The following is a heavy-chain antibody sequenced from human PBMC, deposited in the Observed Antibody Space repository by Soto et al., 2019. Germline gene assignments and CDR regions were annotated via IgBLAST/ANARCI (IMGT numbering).Heavy chain of an antibody. CDR2: IYYSGST. J-gene: IGHJ6*02. CDR1: GGSISSYY. V-gene: IGHV4-59*01. CDR3: ARGDTAMVYYYYYGMDV. D-gene: IGHD5-18*01. Sequence: SETLSLTCTVSGGSISSYYWSWIRQPPGQGLEWIGYIYYSGSTNYNPSLKSRVTISVDTSKNQFSLKLSSVTAADTAVYYCARGDTAMVYYYYYGMDVWGQGTTVTVSS.